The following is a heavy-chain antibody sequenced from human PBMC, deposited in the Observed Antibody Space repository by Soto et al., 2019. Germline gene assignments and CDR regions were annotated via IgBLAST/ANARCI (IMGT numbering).Heavy chain of an antibody. J-gene: IGHJ5*02. Sequence: SETLSLTCTVSGGSVSSGSYYWSWIRQPPGKGLEWIGYIYYSGSTNYNPSLKSRVTISVDTSKNQFSLKLSTVTAADTAVYYCARDLLSPDSSGITNWYDPWGQGTLVTASS. D-gene: IGHD3-22*01. CDR2: IYYSGST. CDR3: ARDLLSPDSSGITNWYDP. CDR1: GGSVSSGSYY. V-gene: IGHV4-61*01.